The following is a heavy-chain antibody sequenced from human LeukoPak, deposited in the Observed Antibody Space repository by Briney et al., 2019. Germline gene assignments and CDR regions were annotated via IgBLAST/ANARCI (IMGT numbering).Heavy chain of an antibody. CDR2: ISAYNGNT. Sequence: GASVKVSCKASGYTFTSYGISWVRQAPGQGLEWMGWISAYNGNTNYAQKLQGRVTMTPDTSTSTAYMELRSLRSDDTAVYYCARGYSSSWWVPYYYGMDVWGQGTTVTVSS. J-gene: IGHJ6*02. V-gene: IGHV1-18*01. CDR3: ARGYSSSWWVPYYYGMDV. D-gene: IGHD6-13*01. CDR1: GYTFTSYG.